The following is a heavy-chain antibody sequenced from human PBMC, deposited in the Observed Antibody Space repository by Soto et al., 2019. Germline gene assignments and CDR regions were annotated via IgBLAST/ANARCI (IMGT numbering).Heavy chain of an antibody. J-gene: IGHJ6*02. Sequence: QVQLVQSGSEVMKPGASVTLSCKASAYSLTNYHIQWVRQAPGQGLEWLGIINPSGNARSYAQKLQGRVIMTRDTSTATVSMELRSLTSEDTAVYYCARAPVVRAVGDDYYGMDVWGQGATVTVSS. D-gene: IGHD3-10*01. CDR1: AYSLTNYH. CDR2: INPSGNAR. V-gene: IGHV1-46*04. CDR3: ARAPVVRAVGDDYYGMDV.